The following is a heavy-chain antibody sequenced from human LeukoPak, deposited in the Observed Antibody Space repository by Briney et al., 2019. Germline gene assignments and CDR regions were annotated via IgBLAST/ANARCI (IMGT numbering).Heavy chain of an antibody. Sequence: KPSETLSLTFTVPGGSISSYHWSWIRQPPRKGLEWVGYIYYSGSTNYNPSLKSRVTISVDTPKNQFSLKLSSVTAADTAVYYCARRAAAGTRGYYYGMDVWGQGTTVTVSS. V-gene: IGHV4-59*01. CDR2: IYYSGST. CDR3: ARRAAAGTRGYYYGMDV. D-gene: IGHD6-13*01. J-gene: IGHJ6*02. CDR1: GGSISSYH.